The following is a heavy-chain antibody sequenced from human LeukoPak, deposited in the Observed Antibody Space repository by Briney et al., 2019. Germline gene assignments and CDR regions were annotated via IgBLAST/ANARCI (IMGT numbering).Heavy chain of an antibody. V-gene: IGHV3-23*01. CDR2: ISGSGGST. CDR1: GFTFSSYA. Sequence: GRSLRLSCAASGFTFSSYAMSWVRQAPGKGLEWVLAISGSGGSTYYADSVKGRFAISRDNTKNTLYLQMISPRAEDAAVYYCAKRVWGVATNFDYWGQGTLVTVSS. CDR3: AKRVWGVATNFDY. J-gene: IGHJ4*02. D-gene: IGHD5-12*01.